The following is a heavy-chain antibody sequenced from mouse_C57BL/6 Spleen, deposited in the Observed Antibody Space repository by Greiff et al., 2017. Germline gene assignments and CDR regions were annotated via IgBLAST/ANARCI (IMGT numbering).Heavy chain of an antibody. CDR3: ARGELTGTPPFAY. J-gene: IGHJ3*01. CDR2: IYPGDGDT. Sequence: VQLQQSGPELVKPGASVKISCKASGYAFSSSWMNWVKQRPGKGLEWIGRIYPGDGDTNYNGKFKGKATLTADKSSSTAYMQLSSLTSEDSAVYFCARGELTGTPPFAYCGQGTLVTVSA. CDR1: GYAFSSSW. D-gene: IGHD4-1*01. V-gene: IGHV1-82*01.